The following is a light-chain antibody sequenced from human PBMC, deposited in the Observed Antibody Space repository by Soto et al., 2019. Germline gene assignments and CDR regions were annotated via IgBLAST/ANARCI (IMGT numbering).Light chain of an antibody. V-gene: IGLV2-14*01. Sequence: QSALTQPASVSGSPGQSITISCTGTSSDVGGYNYVSWYQQHPGKAPKLIIYDVSNRPSGVSNRFSGSKSGNTASLTISGLQVEDEADSYCSSYTSSSTLVFGGGTKLTVL. CDR2: DVS. J-gene: IGLJ2*01. CDR1: SSDVGGYNY. CDR3: SSYTSSSTLV.